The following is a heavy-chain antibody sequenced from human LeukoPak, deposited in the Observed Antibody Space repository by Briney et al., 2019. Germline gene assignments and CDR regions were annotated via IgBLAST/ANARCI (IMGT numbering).Heavy chain of an antibody. J-gene: IGHJ4*02. CDR2: ISGSGGST. CDR1: GFTFTSYA. Sequence: GGSLRLSCAASGFTFTSYAMSWVRQAPGKGLEWVSAISGSGGSTYYADSVKGRFTISRDNSKNIVYLQMNSLRAEDTAVYYCARDGDGTRYCSSTSCHTFFDYWGQGTLVTVSS. D-gene: IGHD2-2*02. V-gene: IGHV3-23*01. CDR3: ARDGDGTRYCSSTSCHTFFDY.